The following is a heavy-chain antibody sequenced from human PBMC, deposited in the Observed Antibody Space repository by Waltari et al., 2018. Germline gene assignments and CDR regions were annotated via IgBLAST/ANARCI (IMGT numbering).Heavy chain of an antibody. CDR1: GGYISNMNYY. V-gene: IGHV4-39*01. Sequence: QLQLQESGPGLVKPSETLSLTCSVSGGYISNMNYYWGWIRQPPGKGLEWIGNLYYNGSTYYNPSVQSRVSMSIDAAKNQLSLRLSSVTAADTAVYFCASFNAWEYELDYWGQGALVSVSS. D-gene: IGHD1-26*01. J-gene: IGHJ4*02. CDR3: ASFNAWEYELDY. CDR2: LYYNGST.